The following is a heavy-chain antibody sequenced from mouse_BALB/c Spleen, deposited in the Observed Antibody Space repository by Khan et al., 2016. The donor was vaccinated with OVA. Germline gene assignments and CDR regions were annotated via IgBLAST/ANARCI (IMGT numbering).Heavy chain of an antibody. J-gene: IGHJ3*01. Sequence: EVHLVESGGDLMKPGGSLKLSCAASGFTFSTYGMSWVRQTPDRRLEWVATVSTGGSYTYYPDSVKGRFTISRDNAKNTLYLQMNSLKSDDTAIFYCTRLAYYYDSEGFAYWGQGTLVTVSA. CDR3: TRLAYYYDSEGFAY. CDR2: VSTGGSYT. D-gene: IGHD1-1*01. CDR1: GFTFSTYG. V-gene: IGHV5-6*01.